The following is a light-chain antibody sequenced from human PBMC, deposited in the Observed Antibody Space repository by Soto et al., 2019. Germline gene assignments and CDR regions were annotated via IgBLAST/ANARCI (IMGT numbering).Light chain of an antibody. CDR3: QQSASTPPT. V-gene: IGKV1-39*01. Sequence: DIQMTQSPSSLSASVGDRVTITCRASQSISSHLNWYQQKPGKAPKLLIYDASSLQSGVPSRFSGSGSGTAFTLTISSLQPEDFATYYCQQSASTPPTFGGGTTGDIK. CDR2: DAS. J-gene: IGKJ4*01. CDR1: QSISSH.